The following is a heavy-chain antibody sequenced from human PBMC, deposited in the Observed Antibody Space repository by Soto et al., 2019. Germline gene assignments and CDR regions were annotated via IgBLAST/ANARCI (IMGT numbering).Heavy chain of an antibody. J-gene: IGHJ5*02. Sequence: QVQLVQSGAEVKKPGSSVKVSCKASGGSLNSHAIIWVRQAPGQGLEWMGGIIPVFGTPNHAQTFQGRVTITADEYTSTAYMELSNLRSEDTAVYYCARGDIVARTPNWFDPWGQGTLVTVSS. V-gene: IGHV1-69*01. CDR2: IIPVFGTP. D-gene: IGHD5-12*01. CDR1: GGSLNSHA. CDR3: ARGDIVARTPNWFDP.